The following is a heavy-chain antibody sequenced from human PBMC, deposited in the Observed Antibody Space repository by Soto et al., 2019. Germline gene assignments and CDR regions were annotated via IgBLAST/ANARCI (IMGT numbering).Heavy chain of an antibody. CDR2: ISAYNGNT. Sequence: ASVKVSCKASGYTFTSYAISWVRQAPGQGLEWMGWISAYNGNTNYAQKLQGRVTMTTDTSTTTAYMELSSLKASDTAMYYCARHEGYYGSPAAGLFDYWGQGTLVTVSS. V-gene: IGHV1-18*01. CDR1: GYTFTSYA. D-gene: IGHD3-10*01. J-gene: IGHJ4*02. CDR3: ARHEGYYGSPAAGLFDY.